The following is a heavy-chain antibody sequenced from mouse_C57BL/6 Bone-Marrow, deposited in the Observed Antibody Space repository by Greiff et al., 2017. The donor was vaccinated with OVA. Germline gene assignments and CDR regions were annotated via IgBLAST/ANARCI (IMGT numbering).Heavy chain of an antibody. D-gene: IGHD2-1*01. V-gene: IGHV1-55*01. J-gene: IGHJ2*01. CDR1: GYTFTSYW. CDR2: IYPGSGST. Sequence: QVQLQQPGAELVKPGASVKMSCKASGYTFTSYWITWVTQRPGQGLEWIGDIYPGSGSTNYNEKFKSKATLTVDTSSSTAYMQRSRRTSEDSAVYYCARGYGNYEGYWGQGTTLTVSS. CDR3: ARGYGNYEGY.